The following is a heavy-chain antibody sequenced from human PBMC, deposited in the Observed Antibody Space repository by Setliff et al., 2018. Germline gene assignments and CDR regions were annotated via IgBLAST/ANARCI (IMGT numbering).Heavy chain of an antibody. CDR3: ASMGATAYYFDY. V-gene: IGHV4-34*01. Sequence: PSETLSLTCTVSGGSISSHYWSWIRQPPGKGLEWIGEINHSGSTNYNPSLKSRVTISVDTSKNQYSLKLSSVTAADTAVYYCASMGATAYYFDYWGQGTLVTVSS. CDR2: INHSGST. D-gene: IGHD1-26*01. J-gene: IGHJ4*02. CDR1: GGSISSHY.